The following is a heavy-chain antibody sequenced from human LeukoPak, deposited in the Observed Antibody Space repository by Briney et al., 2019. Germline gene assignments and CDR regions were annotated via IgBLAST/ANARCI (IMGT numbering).Heavy chain of an antibody. V-gene: IGHV1-18*01. J-gene: IGHJ4*02. CDR3: ARDPKNYYDSSGYYSNY. D-gene: IGHD3-22*01. Sequence: ASVKVSCKASGYTFTSYGISWVRQAPGQGLEWMGWISAYNGNTNYAQKLQGRVTMTTDTFTSTAYMELRSLRSDDTAVYYCARDPKNYYDSSGYYSNYWGQGTLVTVSS. CDR1: GYTFTSYG. CDR2: ISAYNGNT.